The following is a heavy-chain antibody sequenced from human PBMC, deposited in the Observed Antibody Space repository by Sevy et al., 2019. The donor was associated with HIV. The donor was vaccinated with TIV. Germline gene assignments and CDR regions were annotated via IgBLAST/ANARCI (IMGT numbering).Heavy chain of an antibody. Sequence: SETLSLTCAVSGGSISSGGYSWSWIRQLPGKGLEWIGYIYHSGSTYYNPSLKSRVTISVDRSKNQFSLKLSSVTAADTAVYYCASDVMRSGWLRYFDYWGQGTLVTVSS. V-gene: IGHV4-30-2*01. CDR2: IYHSGST. CDR3: ASDVMRSGWLRYFDY. D-gene: IGHD6-19*01. CDR1: GGSISSGGYS. J-gene: IGHJ4*02.